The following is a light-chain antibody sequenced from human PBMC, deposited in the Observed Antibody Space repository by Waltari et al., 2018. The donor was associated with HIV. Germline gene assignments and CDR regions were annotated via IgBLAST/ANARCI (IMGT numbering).Light chain of an antibody. CDR3: MQTQQPPYT. CDR2: EVS. V-gene: IGKV2D-29*01. Sequence: DVVMTQTPLSLSVIPGQPASITCKSSTSLLHSDGKTYLYWYLQKSGQPPQLLIYEVSNRFSGVPARFSGSGSGADFTLKVSRVEPEDVGIYYCMQTQQPPYTFGQGTNLEIK. J-gene: IGKJ2*01. CDR1: TSLLHSDGKTY.